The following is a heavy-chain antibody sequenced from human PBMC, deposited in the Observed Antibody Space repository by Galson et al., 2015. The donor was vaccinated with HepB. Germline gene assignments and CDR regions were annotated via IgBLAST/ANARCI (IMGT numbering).Heavy chain of an antibody. CDR2: IYSGGST. CDR3: ARDLTHYYGMDV. CDR1: GFTVSSNY. J-gene: IGHJ6*02. V-gene: IGHV3-53*01. Sequence: SLRLSCAASGFTVSSNYMSWVRQAPGKGLEWVSVIYSGGSTDYADSVKGRFTISRDNSKNTLYLQMNSLRAEDTAVYYCARDLTHYYGMDVWGQGTTVTVSS.